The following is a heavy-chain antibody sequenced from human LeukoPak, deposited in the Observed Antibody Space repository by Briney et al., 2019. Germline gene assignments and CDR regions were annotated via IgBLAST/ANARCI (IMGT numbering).Heavy chain of an antibody. V-gene: IGHV3-30-3*01. D-gene: IGHD2-2*01. J-gene: IGHJ5*02. CDR1: GFTFSSYA. CDR3: ARDTALRYCSSTSCYGKAWFDP. Sequence: GRSLRLSCAASGFTFSSYAMHWVRQAPGKGLEWVAVISYDGSNKYYADSVKGRFTISRDNSKNTLYLQMNSLRAEDTAVYYCARDTALRYCSSTSCYGKAWFDPWGQGTLVTVSS. CDR2: ISYDGSNK.